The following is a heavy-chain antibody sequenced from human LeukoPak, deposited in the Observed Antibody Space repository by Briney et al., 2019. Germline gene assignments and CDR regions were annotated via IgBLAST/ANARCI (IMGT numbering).Heavy chain of an antibody. Sequence: GRSLRLSCTASGFTFGGYAMSWVRQAPGKGLEWVGFIRSKAYGGTTEYAASVKGRFTVSRDDSKSIAYLQMNSLKTEDTAVYYCTRDPDSSGYYTNYYYYGMDVWGQGTTVTVSS. V-gene: IGHV3-49*04. CDR3: TRDPDSSGYYTNYYYYGMDV. D-gene: IGHD3-22*01. CDR1: GFTFGGYA. CDR2: IRSKAYGGTT. J-gene: IGHJ6*02.